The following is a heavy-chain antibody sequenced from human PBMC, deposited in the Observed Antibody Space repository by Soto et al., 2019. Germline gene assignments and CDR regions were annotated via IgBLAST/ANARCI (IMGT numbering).Heavy chain of an antibody. D-gene: IGHD6-13*01. J-gene: IGHJ6*02. CDR1: GFSLTSGVVG. V-gene: IGHV2-5*01. Sequence: VSGPRCEPTQTLTLTCTFSGFSLTSGVVGVGWIRQPPGEALEWLALIYWNDEQYYNPSLRNRLTITRDTSKNQVVLTMTNMDPVDTATYYCAHRLPGPSGYDVWGQGTTVTVS. CDR3: AHRLPGPSGYDV. CDR2: IYWNDEQ.